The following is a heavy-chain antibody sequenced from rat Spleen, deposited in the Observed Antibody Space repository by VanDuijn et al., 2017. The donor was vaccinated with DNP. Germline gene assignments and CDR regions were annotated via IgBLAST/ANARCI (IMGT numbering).Heavy chain of an antibody. D-gene: IGHD1-2*01. Sequence: EVQLVESGGGLVQPGNSLKLSCAASGFTFSDYNMAWVRQAPKKGLEWVATISTSGGSTYYRDSVKGRFTVSRDKAKSSLYLQMDSLRSEDTATYYCTTGVTIAAVYYYAMDAWGQGTSVTVSS. CDR3: TTGVTIAAVYYYAMDA. J-gene: IGHJ4*01. CDR1: GFTFSDYN. V-gene: IGHV5S10*01. CDR2: ISTSGGST.